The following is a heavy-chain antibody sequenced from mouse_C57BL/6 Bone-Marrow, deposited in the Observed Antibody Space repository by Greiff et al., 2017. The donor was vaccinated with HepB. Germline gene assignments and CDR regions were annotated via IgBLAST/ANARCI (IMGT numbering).Heavy chain of an antibody. CDR1: GFTFSDYY. J-gene: IGHJ2*01. V-gene: IGHV5-12*01. Sequence: EVKLVESGGGLVQPGGSLKLSCAASGFTFSDYYMYWVRQTPEKRLEWVAYISNGGGSTYYPDTVKGRFTISRDNAKNTLYLQMSRLKSEDTAMYYCARPDSNYNYFDYWGRGTTLTVSS. CDR3: ARPDSNYNYFDY. D-gene: IGHD2-5*01. CDR2: ISNGGGST.